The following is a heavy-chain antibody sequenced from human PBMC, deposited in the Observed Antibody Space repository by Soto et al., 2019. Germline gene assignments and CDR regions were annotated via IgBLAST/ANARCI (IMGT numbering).Heavy chain of an antibody. J-gene: IGHJ5*02. CDR1: GGSISSSTW. V-gene: IGHV4-4*02. CDR2: IYHSGST. D-gene: IGHD1-7*01. CDR3: ASNRWELPNWFDP. Sequence: QVQVQESGPGLVKPSGTLSLTCTVSGGSISSSTWWSWVRQPPGKGLEWIGEIYHSGSTNYNPSLKSRVTISVDKSKNQFSLKLYSVTAADTAVDYCASNRWELPNWFDPWGQGTLVTVSS.